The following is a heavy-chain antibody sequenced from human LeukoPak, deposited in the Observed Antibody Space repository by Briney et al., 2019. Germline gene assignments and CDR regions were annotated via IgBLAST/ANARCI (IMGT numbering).Heavy chain of an antibody. V-gene: IGHV1-3*01. CDR3: ATYNFGSGCYWNFDY. D-gene: IGHD3-10*01. Sequence: ASVKVSCKASGYTFTSYAMHWVRQAPGQRLEWMGWINAGNGNTKYSQKFQGRVTITRDTSASTAYMELSSLRSEDTAVYYCATYNFGSGCYWNFDYWGQGTLVTVSS. CDR1: GYTFTSYA. J-gene: IGHJ4*02. CDR2: INAGNGNT.